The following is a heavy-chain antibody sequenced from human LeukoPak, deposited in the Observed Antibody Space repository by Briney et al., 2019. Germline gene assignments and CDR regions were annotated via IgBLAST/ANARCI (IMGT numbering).Heavy chain of an antibody. CDR1: GYNFTNYW. J-gene: IGHJ4*02. Sequence: GESLKISCKGSGYNFTNYWIGWVRQMPGKGLEWVGMIYPDDSDTRYSPSFQGQVTISADKSINTACLQWGSLKASDTAMYYCARQGSYSCSWHNIDYWGQGTPVTVSS. D-gene: IGHD6-13*01. V-gene: IGHV5-51*01. CDR3: ARQGSYSCSWHNIDY. CDR2: IYPDDSDT.